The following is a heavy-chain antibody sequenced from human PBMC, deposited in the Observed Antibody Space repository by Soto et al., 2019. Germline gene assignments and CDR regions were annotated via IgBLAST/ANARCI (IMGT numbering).Heavy chain of an antibody. J-gene: IGHJ4*01. D-gene: IGHD3-22*01. Sequence: GGSLRLSCAASGFTFSNYAMGWVRQTPGKGLEWVSAISAGGGSTYYADSAKGRFTISRDNSKNTVFLQLNSLSAEDTAVYYCAKVYSSGSYFPDYWGQGSLVSVSA. CDR1: GFTFSNYA. CDR3: AKVYSSGSYFPDY. V-gene: IGHV3-23*01. CDR2: ISAGGGST.